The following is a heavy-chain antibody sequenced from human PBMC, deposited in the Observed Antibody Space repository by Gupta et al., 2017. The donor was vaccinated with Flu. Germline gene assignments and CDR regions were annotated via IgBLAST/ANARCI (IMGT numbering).Heavy chain of an antibody. CDR3: ARQRRISIVGVVGVEGADF. CDR2: IYYSGST. Sequence: GKGLEWIGSIYYSGSTYYNPSLRSRVTIYVDMSKNQFSLKLNSVTAADTAIYYCARQRRISIVGVVGVEGADFWGQGSLVTVSS. D-gene: IGHD3-3*01. V-gene: IGHV4-30-2*03. J-gene: IGHJ4*02.